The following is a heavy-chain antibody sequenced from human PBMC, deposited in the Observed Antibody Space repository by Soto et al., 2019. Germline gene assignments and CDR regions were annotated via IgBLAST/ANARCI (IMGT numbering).Heavy chain of an antibody. D-gene: IGHD2-15*01. CDR2: IYHSGNT. CDR3: ASTAGYCSGGSCYSGFGP. J-gene: IGHJ5*02. Sequence: QLQLQESGSGLVKPSQTLSLTCAVSGGSISSGGFSWGWIRQPPGKGLEWIGYIYHSGNTHYNPSIKSRVTISVDRSKNQFSLKLSSVTAADTAVYYCASTAGYCSGGSCYSGFGPWGQGTLVTVSS. CDR1: GGSISSGGFS. V-gene: IGHV4-30-2*01.